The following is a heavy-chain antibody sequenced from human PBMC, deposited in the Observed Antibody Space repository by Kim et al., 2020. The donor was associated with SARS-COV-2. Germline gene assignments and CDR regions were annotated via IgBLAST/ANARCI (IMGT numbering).Heavy chain of an antibody. CDR3: ARTTSNWNYPYYYYYGMDV. CDR2: IYYSGST. J-gene: IGHJ6*02. V-gene: IGHV4-59*13. D-gene: IGHD1-7*01. Sequence: SETLSLTCTVSGGSISSYYWSWIRQPPGKGLEWIGYIYYSGSTNYNPSLKSRVTISVDTSKNQFSLKLSSVTAADTAVYYCARTTSNWNYPYYYYYGMDVWGQGTTVTVSS. CDR1: GGSISSYY.